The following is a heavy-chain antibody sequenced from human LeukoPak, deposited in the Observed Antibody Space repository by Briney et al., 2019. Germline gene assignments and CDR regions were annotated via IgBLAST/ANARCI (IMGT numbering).Heavy chain of an antibody. CDR3: AREFSGTSIAARVFDS. CDR2: IHTSGST. Sequence: SETLSLTCTVSGGSITSYYWTYIRQPVGKGLEWIGRIHTSGSTNYNPSLKSRVTMSVDTSKNQFSLNLSSATAADTAMYYCAREFSGTSIAARVFDSWGQGTLVTVSS. J-gene: IGHJ4*02. D-gene: IGHD6-6*01. CDR1: GGSITSYY. V-gene: IGHV4-4*07.